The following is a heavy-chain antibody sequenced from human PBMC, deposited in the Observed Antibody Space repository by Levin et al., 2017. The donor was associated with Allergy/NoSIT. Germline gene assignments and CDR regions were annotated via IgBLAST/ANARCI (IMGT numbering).Heavy chain of an antibody. V-gene: IGHV3-23*01. CDR3: AKAAYDYVWGTYQDY. Sequence: LSLTCAASGFTFRNSAMSWVRQAPGKGLEWVSGISGGGVTTYYADSVKGRFTISRDNSKNTLYLQMSSLRAEDTAVYYCAKAAYDYVWGTYQDYWGQGTLVTVSS. CDR1: GFTFRNSA. CDR2: ISGGGVTT. J-gene: IGHJ4*02. D-gene: IGHD3-16*02.